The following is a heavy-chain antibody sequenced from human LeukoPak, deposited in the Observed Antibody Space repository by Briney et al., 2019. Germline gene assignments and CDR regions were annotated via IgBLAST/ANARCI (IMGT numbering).Heavy chain of an antibody. V-gene: IGHV3-53*01. CDR3: ARRAGAYSHPYDY. Sequence: GGSLRLSCTVSGFTVSSNSMSWVRQAPGKGLEWVSFIYSDNTHYSDSVKGRFTISRDNSKNTLYLQMNSLRAEDTAVYCARRAGAYSHPYDYWGQGTLVTVSS. CDR1: GFTVSSNS. J-gene: IGHJ4*02. CDR2: IYSDNT. D-gene: IGHD4/OR15-4a*01.